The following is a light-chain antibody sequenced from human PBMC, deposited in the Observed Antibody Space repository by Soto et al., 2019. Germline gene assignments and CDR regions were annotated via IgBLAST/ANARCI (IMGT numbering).Light chain of an antibody. Sequence: DIVMTQSPLSLPVTPGDPASISCRSSQSLLHSNGYNYLDWYLQKPGQSPQLLIYLGSNRASGVPDRFSGSGSGTDFTLKISRVEAEDVGVYYCMQALQTRLTFGGGTKVDIK. CDR1: QSLLHSNGYNY. V-gene: IGKV2-28*01. J-gene: IGKJ4*01. CDR3: MQALQTRLT. CDR2: LGS.